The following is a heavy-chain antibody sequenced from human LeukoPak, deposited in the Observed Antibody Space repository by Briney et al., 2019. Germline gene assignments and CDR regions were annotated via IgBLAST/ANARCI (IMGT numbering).Heavy chain of an antibody. D-gene: IGHD5-12*01. CDR1: GFTFSDYY. CDR3: ARVEGNIVTTTEGYFDY. CDR2: ISSSGTTI. Sequence: PGGSLRLSCAASGFTFSDYYMSWIRQAPGKGLEWVSYISSSGTTIYYSDSVKGRFTISRDNAKNSLYLQMNSLRAEDTAVYYCARVEGNIVTTTEGYFDYWGQGTLVTVSS. J-gene: IGHJ4*02. V-gene: IGHV3-11*04.